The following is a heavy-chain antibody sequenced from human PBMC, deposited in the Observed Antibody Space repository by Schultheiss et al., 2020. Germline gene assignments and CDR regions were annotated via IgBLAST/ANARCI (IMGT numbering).Heavy chain of an antibody. V-gene: IGHV1-69*10. CDR1: GGTFSSYA. Sequence: SVKVSCKASGGTFSSYAISWVRQAPGQGLEWMGGFDPEDGETIYAQKFQGRVTMTRDTSTSTAYMELSRLRSDDTAVYYCASTNSSSWHRLDYWGQGTLVTVSS. CDR2: FDPEDGET. J-gene: IGHJ4*02. D-gene: IGHD6-13*01. CDR3: ASTNSSSWHRLDY.